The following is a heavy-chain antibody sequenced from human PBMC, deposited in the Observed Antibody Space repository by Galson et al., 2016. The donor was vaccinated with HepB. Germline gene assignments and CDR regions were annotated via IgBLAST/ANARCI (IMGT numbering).Heavy chain of an antibody. CDR2: MNPNSGNT. Sequence: SVKVSCKGSGYSFTNYQINWVRQATGQGPEWLGWMNPNSGNTLYAQKFWGRVTMTSDTSISTAYMELSSLTSEDTAIYYRASGVVCYGDRCTYTGMDVWGQGTTVTVSS. J-gene: IGHJ6*02. V-gene: IGHV1-8*02. CDR3: ASGVVCYGDRCTYTGMDV. CDR1: GYSFTNYQ. D-gene: IGHD2-21*02.